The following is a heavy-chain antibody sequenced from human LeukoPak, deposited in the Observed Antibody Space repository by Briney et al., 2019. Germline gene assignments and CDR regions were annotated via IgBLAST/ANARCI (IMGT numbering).Heavy chain of an antibody. CDR3: ARVGPLSGGYGLDY. V-gene: IGHV3-21*01. Sequence: MPGRSLRISCAGSEFTFNNYAMSWVRQAPGKGLEWVSSISSSSSYIYYADSVKGRFTISRDNAKNSLYLQMNSLRAEDTAVYYCARVGPLSGGYGLDYWGQGTLVTVSS. D-gene: IGHD5-12*01. CDR1: EFTFNNYA. J-gene: IGHJ4*02. CDR2: ISSSSSYI.